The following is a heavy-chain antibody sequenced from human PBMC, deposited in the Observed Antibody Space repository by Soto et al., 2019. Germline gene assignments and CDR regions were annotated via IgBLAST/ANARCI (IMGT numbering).Heavy chain of an antibody. D-gene: IGHD3-22*01. J-gene: IGHJ4*02. Sequence: PGGSLRLSCAASGFTFSSYSMNWVRQAPGKGLEWVSSISSSSSYIYYADSVKGRFTISRDNAKNSLYLQMNSLRAEDTAVYYCARDWWYGSYYDSSGYYFDYWGQGTLVTVSS. CDR3: ARDWWYGSYYDSSGYYFDY. V-gene: IGHV3-21*01. CDR1: GFTFSSYS. CDR2: ISSSSSYI.